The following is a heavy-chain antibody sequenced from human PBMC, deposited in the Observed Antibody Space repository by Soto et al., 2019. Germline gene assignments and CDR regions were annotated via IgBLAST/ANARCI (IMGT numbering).Heavy chain of an antibody. J-gene: IGHJ4*02. V-gene: IGHV3-23*01. Sequence: PGGSLRLSCAASGFTFSSYAMSWVRQAPGKGLEWVSAISGSGGSTYYADSVKGRFTISRDNSKNTLYLQMNSLRAEDTAVYYCATQGRDIVVVPAAHIDYWGQATLVTVSS. CDR2: ISGSGGST. D-gene: IGHD2-2*01. CDR1: GFTFSSYA. CDR3: ATQGRDIVVVPAAHIDY.